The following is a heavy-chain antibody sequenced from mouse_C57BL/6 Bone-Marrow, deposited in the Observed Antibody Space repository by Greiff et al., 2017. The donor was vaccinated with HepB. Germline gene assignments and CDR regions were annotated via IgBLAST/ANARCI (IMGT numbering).Heavy chain of an antibody. CDR3: ARDETAQATTWFAY. Sequence: EVQGVESGGGLVKPGGSLKLSCAASGFTFSSYAMSWVRQTPEKRLEWVATISDGGSYTYYPDNVKGRFTISRDNAKNNLYLQMSHLKSEDTAMYYCARDETAQATTWFAYWGQGTLVTVSA. CDR2: ISDGGSYT. J-gene: IGHJ3*01. V-gene: IGHV5-4*01. CDR1: GFTFSSYA. D-gene: IGHD3-2*02.